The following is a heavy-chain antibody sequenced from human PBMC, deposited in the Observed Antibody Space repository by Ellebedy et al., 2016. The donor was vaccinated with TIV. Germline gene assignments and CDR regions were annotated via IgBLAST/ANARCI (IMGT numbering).Heavy chain of an antibody. D-gene: IGHD3-22*01. V-gene: IGHV3-74*01. Sequence: GESLKISXAASGFTFSSYWMHWVRQAPGKGLVWVSRINSDWTSLSYADYVQGRFTISRDNAKNTVYLQLNSLRAEDTAVYYCARAVWNYYDSSGSGYWGQGTLVTVSS. J-gene: IGHJ4*02. CDR3: ARAVWNYYDSSGSGY. CDR2: INSDWTSL. CDR1: GFTFSSYW.